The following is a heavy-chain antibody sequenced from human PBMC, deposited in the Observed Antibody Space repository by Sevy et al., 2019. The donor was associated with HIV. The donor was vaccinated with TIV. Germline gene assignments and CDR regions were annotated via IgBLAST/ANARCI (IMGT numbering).Heavy chain of an antibody. CDR2: LSAYNGNT. D-gene: IGHD3-22*01. Sequence: ASVKVSCKASGYTFTSYGISWVRQAPGQGLEWMGWLSAYNGNTNYAQKLQGRVTMTTDTSTSTAYMELRSLRSDDTAVYYCARSYYYDSSGYYGDYYFDYWGQGTLVTVSS. V-gene: IGHV1-18*04. J-gene: IGHJ4*02. CDR3: ARSYYYDSSGYYGDYYFDY. CDR1: GYTFTSYG.